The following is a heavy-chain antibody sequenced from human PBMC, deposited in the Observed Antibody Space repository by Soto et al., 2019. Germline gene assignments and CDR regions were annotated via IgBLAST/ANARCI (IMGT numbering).Heavy chain of an antibody. CDR2: ISSSSSYI. Sequence: GGSLRLSCAVSGFPLEKYGMNWVRQAPGKGLEWVSSISSSSSYIYYADSAKGRFTISRDNAKNSLYLQTNSLRAGDTAVYYCANRVTGTAADYYYYGMDVWGQGTTVTVSS. V-gene: IGHV3-21*01. CDR1: GFPLEKYG. CDR3: ANRVTGTAADYYYYGMDV. D-gene: IGHD1-20*01. J-gene: IGHJ6*02.